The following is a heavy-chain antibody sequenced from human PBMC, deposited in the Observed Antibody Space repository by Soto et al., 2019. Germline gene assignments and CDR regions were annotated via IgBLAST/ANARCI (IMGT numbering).Heavy chain of an antibody. CDR1: GGSISSSSYY. J-gene: IGHJ5*02. CDR2: IYYSGST. V-gene: IGHV4-39*01. Sequence: PSETLSLTCTVSGGSISSSSYYWGWIRQPPGKGLEWIGSIYYSGSTYYNPSLKSRVTISVDTSKNQFSLKLSSVTAADTAVYYCARHQRAQPNAFDPWGQGTLVTVSS. CDR3: ARHQRAQPNAFDP. D-gene: IGHD6-13*01.